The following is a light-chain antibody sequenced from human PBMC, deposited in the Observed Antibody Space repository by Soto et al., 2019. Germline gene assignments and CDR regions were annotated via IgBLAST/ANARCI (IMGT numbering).Light chain of an antibody. J-gene: IGLJ3*02. CDR1: SSNLGAGYD. CDR3: GTWDSSLSAGV. Sequence: QSVLTQPPSVSGAPGQRVTLSCTGNSSNLGAGYDVHWYQQLPGAAPKLVIFGNRNRPSGVPERFSGSKSGTSASLAITGLQAEDEAEYYCGTWDSSLSAGVFGGGTKLTVL. V-gene: IGLV1-40*01. CDR2: GNR.